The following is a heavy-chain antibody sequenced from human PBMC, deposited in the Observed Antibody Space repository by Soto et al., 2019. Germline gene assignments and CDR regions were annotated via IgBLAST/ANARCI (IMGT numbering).Heavy chain of an antibody. CDR3: ARKGLTGDLYWFDP. CDR2: IYYSGTT. D-gene: IGHD7-27*01. V-gene: IGHV4-59*08. J-gene: IGHJ5*02. Sequence: PSETLSLTCTVSGGSISTYYWSWIRQPPGKGLEWIGYIYYSGTTVYNPSLKSRVTMSVDTSKNQFSLNLSSVTAADTAVYYCARKGLTGDLYWFDPWGQGTLVTVSS. CDR1: GGSISTYY.